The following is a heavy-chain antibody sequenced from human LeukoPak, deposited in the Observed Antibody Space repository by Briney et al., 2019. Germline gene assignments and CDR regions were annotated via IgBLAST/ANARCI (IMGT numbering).Heavy chain of an antibody. CDR3: AKTTVTSEEYFYYYMDV. CDR2: IITYNGNT. CDR1: GYTFTSYG. D-gene: IGHD4-17*01. J-gene: IGHJ6*03. Sequence: GASVKVSCKTSGYTFTSYGLSWVRQAPGQGLDWMGCIITYNGNTYYSQKLQGRVTMTTDTSTRTAYMELRSLRSDDTAVYYCAKTTVTSEEYFYYYMDVWGKGTTVTVSS. V-gene: IGHV1-18*01.